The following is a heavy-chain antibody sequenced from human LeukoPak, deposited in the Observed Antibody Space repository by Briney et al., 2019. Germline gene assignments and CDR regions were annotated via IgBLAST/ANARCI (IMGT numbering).Heavy chain of an antibody. CDR3: ASSYRDYTYYYGSGSYYNY. J-gene: IGHJ4*02. CDR2: IYYSGST. D-gene: IGHD3-10*01. CDR1: GGSISSGGYY. Sequence: SETLSLTCTVSGGSISSGGYYWSWIRQHPGKGLEWIGYIYYSGSTYYNPSLKSRVTISVDTSKNQFSLKLSSVTAADTAVYYCASSYRDYTYYYGSGSYYNYWGQGTLVTVSS. V-gene: IGHV4-31*03.